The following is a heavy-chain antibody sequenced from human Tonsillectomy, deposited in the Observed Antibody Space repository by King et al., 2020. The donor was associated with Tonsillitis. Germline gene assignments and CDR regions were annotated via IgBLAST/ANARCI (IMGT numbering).Heavy chain of an antibody. Sequence: VQLEESGGGLVKPGESLRLSCAVSGITFSSYSMNWVRQAPGKGLEWVACISSGSTGNTDIYYADSVKGRFTISRDNAKNSLYLQMNSLRAEDTAVYYCARGAPWNDADFDYWGQGTLVTVSS. CDR2: ISSGSTGNTDI. J-gene: IGHJ4*02. CDR3: ARGAPWNDADFDY. V-gene: IGHV3-21*06. D-gene: IGHD1-1*01. CDR1: GITFSSYS.